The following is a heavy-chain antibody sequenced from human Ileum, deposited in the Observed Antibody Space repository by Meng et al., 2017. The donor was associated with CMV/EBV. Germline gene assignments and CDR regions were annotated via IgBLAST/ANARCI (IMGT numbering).Heavy chain of an antibody. CDR2: IYYNGGT. CDR3: ARAATCCHPHFDY. J-gene: IGHJ4*02. CDR1: RGSISDYY. V-gene: IGHV4-59*01. Sequence: LHESGPGLVKPSATLSLTCTVARGSISDYYWSCIRHPPRKGLEWIGNIYYNGGTNYNPSLKSRVTISVDPSKNQFTLKLPSVTATDTAVYYCARAATCCHPHFDYWGQGILVTISS. D-gene: IGHD2-2*01.